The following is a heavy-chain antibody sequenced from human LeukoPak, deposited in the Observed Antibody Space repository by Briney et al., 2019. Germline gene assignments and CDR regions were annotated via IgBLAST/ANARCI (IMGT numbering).Heavy chain of an antibody. V-gene: IGHV4-59*08. D-gene: IGHD5-12*01. J-gene: IGHJ3*02. Sequence: PSETLSLTCTVSGGSISSDYWNWIRQSPGKGLEWIGFIYYTGITNYNPSLKSRVTISLDTSKNQFTLRLYSVTAADTAVYYCARHTPYSGYDGAFDIWGQGTMVTVSS. CDR3: ARHTPYSGYDGAFDI. CDR2: IYYTGIT. CDR1: GGSISSDY.